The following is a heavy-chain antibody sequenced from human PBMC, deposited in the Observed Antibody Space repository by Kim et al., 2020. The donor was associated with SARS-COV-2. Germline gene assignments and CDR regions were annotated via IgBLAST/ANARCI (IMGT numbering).Heavy chain of an antibody. D-gene: IGHD6-13*01. V-gene: IGHV4-34*01. CDR3: ARGRGSSLDYYYYMDV. J-gene: IGHJ6*03. Sequence: SVQGRVTISRDTSKNQFSLKLSSVTAADTAVYYCARGRGSSLDYYYYMDVWGKGTTVTVSS.